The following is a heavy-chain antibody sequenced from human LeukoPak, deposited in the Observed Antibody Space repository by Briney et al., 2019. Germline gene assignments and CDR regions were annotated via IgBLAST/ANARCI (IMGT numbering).Heavy chain of an antibody. CDR1: GGTFSSYA. CDR3: ARHQTGGARHAFDI. J-gene: IGHJ3*02. V-gene: IGHV1-69*04. CDR2: IIPILGIA. D-gene: IGHD1-14*01. Sequence: SVKVSCKASGGTFSSYAISWVRQAPGQGLEWMGRIIPILGIANYAQKFQGRVTITADKSTSTAYTELSSLRSEDTAVYYCARHQTGGARHAFDIWGQGTMVTVSS.